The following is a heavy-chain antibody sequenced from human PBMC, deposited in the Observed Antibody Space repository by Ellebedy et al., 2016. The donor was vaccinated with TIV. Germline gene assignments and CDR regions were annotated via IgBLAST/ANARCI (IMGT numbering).Heavy chain of an antibody. CDR2: INPSGGST. CDR1: GYTFTSYY. V-gene: IGHV1-46*01. Sequence: ASVNVSCXASGYTFTSYYMHWVRQAPGQGLEWMGIINPSGGSTSYAQKFQGRVTMTRDTSTSTVYMELSSLRSEDTAVYYCARVKTIRSPLGAFDIWGQGTMVTVSS. J-gene: IGHJ3*02. D-gene: IGHD1-1*01. CDR3: ARVKTIRSPLGAFDI.